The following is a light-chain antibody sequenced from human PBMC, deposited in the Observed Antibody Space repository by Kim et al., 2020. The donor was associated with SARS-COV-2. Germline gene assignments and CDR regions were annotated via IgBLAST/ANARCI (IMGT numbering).Light chain of an antibody. CDR3: QLYFEQYGSSAGS. CDR2: DAV. V-gene: IGKV3-11*01. J-gene: IGKJ4*01. CDR1: QSVSEN. Sequence: GALYCRGSQSVSENLVWYQQRPGQTPRVLICDAVVRAAGIPARCSGSGSGTGFTLTISRLEPEGSAVCYCQLYFEQYGSSAGSFGGGTKVDI.